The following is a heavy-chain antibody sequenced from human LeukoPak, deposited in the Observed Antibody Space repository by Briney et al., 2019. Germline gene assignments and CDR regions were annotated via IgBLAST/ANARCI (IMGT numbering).Heavy chain of an antibody. CDR1: GFTVSSNY. J-gene: IGHJ6*02. D-gene: IGHD2-15*01. Sequence: GGSLRLSCAASGFTVSSNYMSWVRQAPGKGLEWVSVIYSGGSTYYADSVKGRFTISRDNSKNTLYLQMNSLRAEDTAVYYCARGRFEVVVVGDYYYGMDVWGQGTTVTVSS. CDR2: IYSGGST. CDR3: ARGRFEVVVVGDYYYGMDV. V-gene: IGHV3-66*01.